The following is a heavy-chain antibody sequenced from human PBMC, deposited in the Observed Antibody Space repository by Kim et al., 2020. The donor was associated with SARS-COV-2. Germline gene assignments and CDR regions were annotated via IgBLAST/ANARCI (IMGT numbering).Heavy chain of an antibody. CDR3: AKSNYYDTSGFYL. D-gene: IGHD3-22*01. Sequence: YNAESGKGRFTISRDNSENTLYLQMNSLRAEDTAVYYCAKSNYYDTSGFYLWGQGTLVTVSS. J-gene: IGHJ4*02. V-gene: IGHV3-53*01.